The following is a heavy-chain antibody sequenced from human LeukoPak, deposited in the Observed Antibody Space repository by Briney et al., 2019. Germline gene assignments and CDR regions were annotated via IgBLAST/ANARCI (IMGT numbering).Heavy chain of an antibody. V-gene: IGHV4-61*02. CDR1: GGSISSGTYY. J-gene: IGHJ4*02. D-gene: IGHD3-22*01. CDR2: IYTTGST. Sequence: SETLSLTCTVSGGSISSGTYYWTWIRQPAGKGLEWIGRIYTTGSTNYNPSLESRVTMSTDTSKNQFSLKLSSVTAADTAVYYCARVTTGGYYNCWGQGTLVTVSS. CDR3: ARVTTGGYYNC.